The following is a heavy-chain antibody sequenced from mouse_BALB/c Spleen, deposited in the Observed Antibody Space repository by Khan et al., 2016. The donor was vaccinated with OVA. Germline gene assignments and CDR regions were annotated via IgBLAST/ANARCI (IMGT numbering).Heavy chain of an antibody. CDR3: AREQVGSYCDY. CDR1: GFTLTDYY. D-gene: IGHD4-1*02. Sequence: EVELVESGGGLVQSGGSLRLTCATSGFTLTDYYMTWVRQPPGKALEWLGFIRNKADGYTTEYSASVKGRFAMSRDYSQSILYLHMTTLRTEDSATYYCAREQVGSYCDYGGKGTTLTVSS. CDR2: IRNKADGYTT. V-gene: IGHV7-3*02. J-gene: IGHJ2*01.